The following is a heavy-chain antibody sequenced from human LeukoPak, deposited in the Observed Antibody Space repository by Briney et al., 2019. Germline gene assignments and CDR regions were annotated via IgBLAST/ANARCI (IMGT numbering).Heavy chain of an antibody. CDR2: ISYDGSNK. CDR3: ARDGNLAPSYRIDSSCYYFPHAPYYFDY. D-gene: IGHD3-22*01. Sequence: GGSLRLSCAASGFTFSSYAMHWVRQAPGKGLEWVAVISYDGSNKYYADSVKGRFTISRDNSKNTLYLQMNSLRAEDTAVYYCARDGNLAPSYRIDSSCYYFPHAPYYFDYWGQGTLVTVSS. V-gene: IGHV3-30*04. CDR1: GFTFSSYA. J-gene: IGHJ4*02.